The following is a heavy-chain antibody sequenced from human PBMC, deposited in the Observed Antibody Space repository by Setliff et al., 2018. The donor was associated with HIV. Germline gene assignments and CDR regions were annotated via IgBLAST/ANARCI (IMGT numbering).Heavy chain of an antibody. D-gene: IGHD1-26*01. Sequence: PGGSLRLSCAASGFTFSSYWIIWVRQAPGKGLEWVANINQDGSEKYYVDSVKGRFTISRDNAKNSLYLQMNSLTAEDTAVYYCAIPTNIDTLYYGSQTVYMYHYGLDVWGQGTTVTVSS. J-gene: IGHJ6*02. CDR3: AIPTNIDTLYYGSQTVYMYHYGLDV. CDR2: INQDGSEK. CDR1: GFTFSSYW. V-gene: IGHV3-7*01.